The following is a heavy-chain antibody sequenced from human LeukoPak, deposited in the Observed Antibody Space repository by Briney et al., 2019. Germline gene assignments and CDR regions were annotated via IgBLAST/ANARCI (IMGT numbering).Heavy chain of an antibody. CDR2: IWYDGSNK. CDR1: GFTFSSYG. D-gene: IGHD3-22*01. J-gene: IGHJ4*02. V-gene: IGHV3-33*01. Sequence: PGRSLRLSCAASGFTFSSYGMHWVRQAPGKGLEWVAVIWYDGSNKYYADSVKGRFTISRDNSKNTLYLQMNSLRAEDTAVYYCARDHYDSSGYYEEWGQGTLVTVSS. CDR3: ARDHYDSSGYYEE.